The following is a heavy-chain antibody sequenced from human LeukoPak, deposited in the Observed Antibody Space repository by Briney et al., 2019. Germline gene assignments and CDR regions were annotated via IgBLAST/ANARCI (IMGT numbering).Heavy chain of an antibody. D-gene: IGHD4/OR15-4a*01. Sequence: PGGSLRLPCVASGLTLRNYGMIWVRQATGKGLVWGSGIIADSRAIDYAAPVKGRFTISRDNSRNTLYVQMNSLRADDTAVYFCAKRLGAPRAFDYWGQGTLVTVSS. CDR1: GLTLRNYG. CDR3: AKRLGAPRAFDY. J-gene: IGHJ4*02. V-gene: IGHV3-23*01. CDR2: IIADSRAI.